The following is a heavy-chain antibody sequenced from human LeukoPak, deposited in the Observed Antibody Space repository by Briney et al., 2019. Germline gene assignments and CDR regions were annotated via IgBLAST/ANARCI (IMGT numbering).Heavy chain of an antibody. D-gene: IGHD3-22*01. J-gene: IGHJ4*02. CDR3: AREGLAMIVVFDY. CDR1: GFTFSSYA. Sequence: GRSLRLSCAASGFTFSSYAMHWVRQAPGKGLEWVAVISYDGSNKYYADSVKGRFTISRDNSKNTLYPQMNSLRAEDTAVYYCAREGLAMIVVFDYWGQGTLVTVSS. CDR2: ISYDGSNK. V-gene: IGHV3-30*01.